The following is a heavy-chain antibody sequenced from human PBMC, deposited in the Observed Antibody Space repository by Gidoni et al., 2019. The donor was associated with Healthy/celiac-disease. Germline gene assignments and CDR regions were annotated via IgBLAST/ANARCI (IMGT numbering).Heavy chain of an antibody. J-gene: IGHJ4*02. D-gene: IGHD3-22*01. Sequence: EVQLVESGGGLVQPGRSLRLSCAASGFPFDDYAMHWVRQAPGKGLEWVSGISWNSGSIGYADSVKGRFTISRDNAKNALYLQMNSLRAEDTALYYCAPSGYDDSSGSIPDYWGQGTLVTVSS. CDR1: GFPFDDYA. CDR2: ISWNSGSI. CDR3: APSGYDDSSGSIPDY. V-gene: IGHV3-9*01.